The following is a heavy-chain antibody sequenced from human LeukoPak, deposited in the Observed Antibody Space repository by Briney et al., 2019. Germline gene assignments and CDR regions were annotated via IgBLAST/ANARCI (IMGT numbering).Heavy chain of an antibody. V-gene: IGHV4-4*07. J-gene: IGHJ5*02. Sequence: SETLSLTCIVSGGSISSYYWSWIRQPAGKGLEWIGRIYTSGSTNYNPSLKSRVTMSVDTSKNQFSLKLSSVTAADTAVYYCARDYCSSTSCRGWFDPWGQGTLVTVSS. CDR2: IYTSGST. D-gene: IGHD2-2*01. CDR3: ARDYCSSTSCRGWFDP. CDR1: GGSISSYY.